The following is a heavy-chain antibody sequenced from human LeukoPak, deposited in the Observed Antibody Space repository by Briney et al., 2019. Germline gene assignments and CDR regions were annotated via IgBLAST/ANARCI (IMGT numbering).Heavy chain of an antibody. V-gene: IGHV1-18*01. CDR2: ISVYSGNT. Sequence: ASVKVSCKASGYTVGSYGVSWVRQAPGQGPEWMAWISVYSGNTEYAQKFQDRVTLTADTSTSTVYMELRSLRSDDTAVYYCARDGWSLGPWGQGTLVTVSS. D-gene: IGHD2-8*01. CDR3: ARDGWSLGP. CDR1: GYTVGSYG. J-gene: IGHJ5*02.